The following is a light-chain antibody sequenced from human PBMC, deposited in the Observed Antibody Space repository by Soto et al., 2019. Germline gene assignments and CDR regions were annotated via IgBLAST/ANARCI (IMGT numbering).Light chain of an antibody. Sequence: SALTQPPSASGSPEQSVTIYCTGTRSDVGGYNYDSWFQQHPGKAPKLIIHEVNQRPSGVPDRFSGYKSGNTASLTVSGLQAEDEGTYYCSSYGGYNNVVFGTGTKVTVL. CDR1: RSDVGGYNY. CDR3: SSYGGYNNVV. CDR2: EVN. J-gene: IGLJ1*01. V-gene: IGLV2-8*01.